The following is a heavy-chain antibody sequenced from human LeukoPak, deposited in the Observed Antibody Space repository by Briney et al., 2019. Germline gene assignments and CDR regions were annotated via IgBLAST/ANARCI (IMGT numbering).Heavy chain of an antibody. CDR3: GIRWVGYDAFDI. D-gene: IGHD4-23*01. CDR2: IIPHNGNT. J-gene: IGHJ3*02. CDR1: GYSFPNYD. V-gene: IGHV1-18*01. Sequence: ASVKVSCKASGYSFPNYDISWVRHPPGQGLEWMGWIIPHNGNTNFSQRLQDRVTMTTDTSSNTGYIELRSLRSDDTAIYYCGIRWVGYDAFDIWGQGTMVTVSS.